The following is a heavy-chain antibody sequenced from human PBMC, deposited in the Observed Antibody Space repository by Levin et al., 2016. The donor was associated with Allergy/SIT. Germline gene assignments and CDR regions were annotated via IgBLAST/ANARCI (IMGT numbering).Heavy chain of an antibody. CDR2: INPNSGGT. CDR3: ARGIPVTINY. J-gene: IGHJ4*02. V-gene: IGHV1-2*02. D-gene: IGHD4-17*01. Sequence: WVRQAPGQGLEWMGWINPNSGGTNYAQKFQGRVTMTRDTSISTAYMELSRLRSDGTAVYYCARGIPVTINYWGQGTLVTVSS.